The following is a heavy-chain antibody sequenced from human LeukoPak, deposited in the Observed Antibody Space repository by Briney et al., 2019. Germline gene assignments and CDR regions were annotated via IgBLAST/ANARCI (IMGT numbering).Heavy chain of an antibody. CDR3: ARDREYSYGPDY. Sequence: ASVKVSCKASGGTFSSYAISWVRQAPGQGLEWMGGIIPIFGTANYAQKFQGRVTITADESTSTAYMELSSLRSEGTAVYYCARDREYSYGPDYWGQGTLVTVSS. V-gene: IGHV1-69*13. CDR2: IIPIFGTA. CDR1: GGTFSSYA. J-gene: IGHJ4*02. D-gene: IGHD5-18*01.